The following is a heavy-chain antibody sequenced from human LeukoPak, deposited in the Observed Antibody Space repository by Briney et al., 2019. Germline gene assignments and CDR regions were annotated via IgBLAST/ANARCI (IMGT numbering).Heavy chain of an antibody. D-gene: IGHD6-19*01. CDR3: ATGYSSGWYYFDY. CDR2: FDPEDGET. CDR1: GYTLTELS. Sequence: GASVKVSCKVFGYTLTELSMHWVRQAPGKGLEWMGGFDPEDGETIYAQKFQGRVTMTEDTSTDTAYMELSSLRSEDTAVYYCATGYSSGWYYFDYWGQGTLVTVSS. V-gene: IGHV1-24*01. J-gene: IGHJ4*02.